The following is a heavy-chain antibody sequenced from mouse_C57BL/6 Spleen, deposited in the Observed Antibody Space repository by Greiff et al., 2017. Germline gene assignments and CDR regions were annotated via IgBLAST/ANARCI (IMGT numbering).Heavy chain of an antibody. Sequence: EVQRVESGGGLVKPGGSLKLSCAASGFTFSDYGMHWVRQAPEKGLEWVAYISSGSSTIYYADTVKGRFTISRDNAKNTLFLQMTSLRSEDTAMYYCARGDYGRRYAMDYWGQGTSVTVSS. CDR3: ARGDYGRRYAMDY. CDR2: ISSGSSTI. J-gene: IGHJ4*01. V-gene: IGHV5-17*01. D-gene: IGHD2-4*01. CDR1: GFTFSDYG.